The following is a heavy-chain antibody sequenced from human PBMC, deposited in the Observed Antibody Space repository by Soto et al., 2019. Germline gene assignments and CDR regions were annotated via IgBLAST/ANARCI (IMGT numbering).Heavy chain of an antibody. CDR1: GFTFSSYA. CDR2: ISGSGGST. V-gene: IGHV3-23*01. Sequence: GGSLRLSCAASGFTFSSYAMSWVRQAPGKGLEWVSAISGSGGSTYYADSVKGRFTISRDNSKNTLYLQMNSLRAEDTAVYYCAKDRRRCSGGSCERGADAFDIWGQGTMVTVSS. D-gene: IGHD2-15*01. CDR3: AKDRRRCSGGSCERGADAFDI. J-gene: IGHJ3*02.